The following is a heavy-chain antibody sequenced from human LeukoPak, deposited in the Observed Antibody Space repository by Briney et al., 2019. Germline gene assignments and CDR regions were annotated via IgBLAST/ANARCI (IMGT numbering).Heavy chain of an antibody. CDR3: ARVSRYCSGGSCYAFEY. Sequence: SETLSLTRTVSGGSISSSSYYWGWIRQPPGKGLEWIGSIYYSGSTYYNPSLKSRVTISVDTSKNQFSLKLSSVTAADTAVYYCARVSRYCSGGSCYAFEYWGQGTLVTVSS. V-gene: IGHV4-39*07. J-gene: IGHJ4*02. D-gene: IGHD2-15*01. CDR1: GGSISSSSYY. CDR2: IYYSGST.